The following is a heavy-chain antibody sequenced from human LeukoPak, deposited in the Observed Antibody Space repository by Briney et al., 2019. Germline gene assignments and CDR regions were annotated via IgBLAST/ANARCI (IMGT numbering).Heavy chain of an antibody. D-gene: IGHD2-2*01. V-gene: IGHV2-5*02. CDR1: GFSLSTSGVG. CDR3: AHLGVVVPAGLSNWFDP. CDR2: IYWDDDK. Sequence: KESGPTLVKPTQTLTLTCTFSGFSLSTSGVGVGWIRQPPGKALEWLALIYWDDDKRYSPSLKSRLTITKDTSKNQVVLTMTNMGPVDTATYYCAHLGVVVPAGLSNWFDPWGQGTLVTVSS. J-gene: IGHJ5*02.